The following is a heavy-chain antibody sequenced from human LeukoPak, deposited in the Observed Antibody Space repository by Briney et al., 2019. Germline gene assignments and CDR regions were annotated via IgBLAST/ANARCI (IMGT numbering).Heavy chain of an antibody. J-gene: IGHJ4*02. D-gene: IGHD1-26*01. CDR3: VYSGSYSTLTFDY. Sequence: ASVKVSCKASGYTFTSYGISWVRQAPGQGLEWMGWISAYNGNTNYAQILQGRVTMTTDTSTNTAYMELSSLRSEDTAVYYCVYSGSYSTLTFDYWGQGTLVTVSS. V-gene: IGHV1-18*01. CDR2: ISAYNGNT. CDR1: GYTFTSYG.